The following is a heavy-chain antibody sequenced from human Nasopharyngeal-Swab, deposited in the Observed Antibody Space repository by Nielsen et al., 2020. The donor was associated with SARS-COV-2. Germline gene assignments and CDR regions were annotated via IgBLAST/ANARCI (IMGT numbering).Heavy chain of an antibody. CDR1: GFTFSNYW. D-gene: IGHD6-13*01. CDR2: IKLDGRET. Sequence: GESLKISCAASGFTFSNYWMSWVRQTPGKRLEWLANIKLDGRETNYVDSVKGRFTISRDNANHLLYLQMNDLRGGDTAVYYCTTERAGHADFWGQGTLVTVSS. J-gene: IGHJ4*02. CDR3: TTERAGHADF. V-gene: IGHV3-7*01.